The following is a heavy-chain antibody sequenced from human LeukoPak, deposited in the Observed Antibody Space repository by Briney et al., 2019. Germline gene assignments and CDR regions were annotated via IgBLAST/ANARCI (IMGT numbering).Heavy chain of an antibody. D-gene: IGHD6-19*01. CDR3: ATWSDSSGWPMFDY. Sequence: GASVKVSCKVSGYTLTELSMHWVRQAPGKGLEWMGGFDPEDGETICAQKFQGRVTMTEDTSTDTAYMELSSLRSEDTAVYYCATWSDSSGWPMFDYWGQGTLVTVSS. J-gene: IGHJ4*02. CDR1: GYTLTELS. V-gene: IGHV1-24*01. CDR2: FDPEDGET.